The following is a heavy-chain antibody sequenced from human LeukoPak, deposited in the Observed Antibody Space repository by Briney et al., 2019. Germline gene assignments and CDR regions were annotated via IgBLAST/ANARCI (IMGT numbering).Heavy chain of an antibody. CDR3: ARGYPLRGMDV. Sequence: PSETLSLTCTVSGGSISSYYWSWIRQPPGKGLEWIGYIYYSGGTNYNPSLKSRVTISVDTSKNQFSLKLSSVTAADTAVYYCARGYPLRGMDVWGQGTTVTVSS. J-gene: IGHJ6*02. D-gene: IGHD1-14*01. CDR1: GGSISSYY. V-gene: IGHV4-59*01. CDR2: IYYSGGT.